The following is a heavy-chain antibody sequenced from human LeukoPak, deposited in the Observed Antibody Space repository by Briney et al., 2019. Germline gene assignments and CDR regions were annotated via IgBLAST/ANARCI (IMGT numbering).Heavy chain of an antibody. J-gene: IGHJ3*02. CDR1: GFTFSTYA. CDR2: ISYDGGSK. D-gene: IGHD5-18*01. CDR3: ARARSSYGYGDAFDI. Sequence: GGSLRLSCAASGFTFSTYAMHWVRQAPGKGLEWVAVISYDGGSKYYADSVKGRFTISRDNSKNTLYLQMNSLRAKDTAVYYCARARSSYGYGDAFDIWGQGTMVTVSS. V-gene: IGHV3-30*04.